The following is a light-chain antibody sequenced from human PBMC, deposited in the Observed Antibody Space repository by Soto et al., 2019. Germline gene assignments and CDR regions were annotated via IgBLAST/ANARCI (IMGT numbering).Light chain of an antibody. CDR3: LQYGSSPWT. Sequence: EIVLTQSPGTLSLSLGERATLSCRASQSVSSSYLAWYQQKPGQAPRLLIYGASSRATGIPDRFSGSGSGTDFTLTISRLEPEDFVVYYCLQYGSSPWTFGQGTKVET. J-gene: IGKJ1*01. CDR1: QSVSSSY. CDR2: GAS. V-gene: IGKV3-20*01.